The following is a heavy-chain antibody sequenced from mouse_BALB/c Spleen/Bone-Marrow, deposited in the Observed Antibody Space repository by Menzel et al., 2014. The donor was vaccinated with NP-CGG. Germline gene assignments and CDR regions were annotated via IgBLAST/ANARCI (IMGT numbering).Heavy chain of an antibody. CDR2: IDPANGNT. D-gene: IGHD1-1*01. CDR1: GFNIXDTY. J-gene: IGHJ3*01. CDR3: ASYYYGSSLFAY. V-gene: IGHV14-3*02. Sequence: EVKLMESGAEPVKPGASVKLSCTASGFNIXDTYMHWVKQRPEQGLEWIGRIDPANGNTKYDPKFQGKATITADTSSNTAYLQLSSLTSEDTAVYYCASYYYGSSLFAYWGQGTLVTVSA.